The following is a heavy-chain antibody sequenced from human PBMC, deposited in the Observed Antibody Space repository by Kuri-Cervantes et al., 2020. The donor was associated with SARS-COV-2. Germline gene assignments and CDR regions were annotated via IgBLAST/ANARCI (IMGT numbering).Heavy chain of an antibody. CDR3: ARGVDTAMGHYYYYYMDV. J-gene: IGHJ6*03. Sequence: GESLKISCAASGFTFSSYGMHWVRQATGKGLEWVSAIGTAGDTYYPGSVKGRFTISRENAKNSLYPQMNSLRAGDTAVYYCARGVDTAMGHYYYYYMDVWGKGTTVTVSS. CDR2: IGTAGDT. D-gene: IGHD5-18*01. V-gene: IGHV3-13*01. CDR1: GFTFSSYG.